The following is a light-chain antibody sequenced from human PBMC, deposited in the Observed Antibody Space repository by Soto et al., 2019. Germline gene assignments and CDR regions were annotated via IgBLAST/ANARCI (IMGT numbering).Light chain of an antibody. CDR3: QHYNDWPYT. Sequence: DIQLTQSPSFLSASVGDRVTITCRASQGISSYLAWYQQKPGKAPKLLIYAASTLQSVVPSRFSGSGSGTEFTLTISSLQPEDFATYYCQHYNDWPYTFGQGTKLEVK. V-gene: IGKV1-9*01. CDR1: QGISSY. CDR2: AAS. J-gene: IGKJ2*01.